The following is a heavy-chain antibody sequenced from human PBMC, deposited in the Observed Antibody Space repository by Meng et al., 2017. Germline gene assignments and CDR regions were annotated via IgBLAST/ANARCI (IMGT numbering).Heavy chain of an antibody. CDR1: GYTFTSYT. D-gene: IGHD6-13*01. CDR3: ARGTGSSWFDP. V-gene: IGHV1-3*01. CDR2: IKSANGDA. J-gene: IGHJ5*02. Sequence: QGQLVQSGADVKKPGASVKVSCKASGYTFTSYTIHWVRQAPGQSLAWMGWIKSANGDAKYSQKFQGRLTLTRDTSASTAYLELSSLTFEDTAVYCCARGTGSSWFDPWGQGTLVTVSS.